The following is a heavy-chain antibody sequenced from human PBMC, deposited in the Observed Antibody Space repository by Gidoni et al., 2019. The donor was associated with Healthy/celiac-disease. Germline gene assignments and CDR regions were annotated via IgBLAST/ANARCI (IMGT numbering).Heavy chain of an antibody. CDR1: GYTFTSNY. Sequence: QVPLVQSGAEVKKPGASVTVSCKASGYTFTSNYMHWVRQAPGQGLEWMGIINPNGGSTTYAQKFQGRVTMTRDTSTSTVYMELSSLRSEDTAVYYCAREVQVVTRFDIWGQGTMVTVSS. J-gene: IGHJ3*02. CDR2: INPNGGST. V-gene: IGHV1-46*01. D-gene: IGHD3-22*01. CDR3: AREVQVVTRFDI.